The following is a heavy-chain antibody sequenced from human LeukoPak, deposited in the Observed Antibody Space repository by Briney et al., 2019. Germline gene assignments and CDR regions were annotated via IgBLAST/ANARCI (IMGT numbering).Heavy chain of an antibody. CDR3: ARGITLFGVVISLPY. CDR1: GGSITSYY. V-gene: IGHV4-59*01. CDR2: KSYSGST. J-gene: IGHJ4*02. D-gene: IGHD3-3*01. Sequence: PSETLSLTCTVSGGSITSYYWTWIRQPPGKGLEWIGYKSYSGSTNYNPSLKSRVTISMDTSKNQLSLNMSSVTAADTAVYYCARGITLFGVVISLPYWGQGTLVTVSS.